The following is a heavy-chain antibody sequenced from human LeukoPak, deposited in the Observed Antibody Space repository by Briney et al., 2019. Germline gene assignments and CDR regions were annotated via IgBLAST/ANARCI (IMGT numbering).Heavy chain of an antibody. CDR1: GGSFSGYY. CDR3: ARPRRRWFGELLSTPYFDY. CDR2: INHSGST. D-gene: IGHD3-10*01. V-gene: IGHV4-34*01. Sequence: KPSETLSLTCAVYGGSFSGYYWSWIRQPPGKGLEWIGEINHSGSTNYNPSLKSRVTISVDTSKNQFSLKLSSVTAADTAVYYCARPRRRWFGELLSTPYFDYWGQGTLVTVSS. J-gene: IGHJ4*02.